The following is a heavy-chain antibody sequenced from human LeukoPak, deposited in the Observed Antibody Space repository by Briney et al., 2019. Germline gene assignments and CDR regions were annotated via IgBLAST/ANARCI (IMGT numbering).Heavy chain of an antibody. Sequence: GGSLILSCAASGFTVSSDYMSWVRQAPGKGLEWVSVIYSGGTTYYADSVKGRFTISRDNSKNTLYLQMNSLRAEDTAFYYCARGRGAYYYYMDVWGKGTTVTVSS. CDR3: ARGRGAYYYYMDV. CDR1: GFTVSSDY. J-gene: IGHJ6*03. V-gene: IGHV3-53*01. D-gene: IGHD3-10*01. CDR2: IYSGGTT.